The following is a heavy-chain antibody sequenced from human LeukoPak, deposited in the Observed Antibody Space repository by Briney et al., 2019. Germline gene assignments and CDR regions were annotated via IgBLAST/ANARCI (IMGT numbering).Heavy chain of an antibody. Sequence: SVKVSCKASGGTFSSYAISWVRQAPGQGLEWMVGIIPIFGTANYAQKFQGRVTITADDSTSTAYMELSSLRSEDTAVYYCARESYYYDSSGGRYYYYGMDVWGQGTTVTVSS. CDR1: GGTFSSYA. V-gene: IGHV1-69*13. CDR3: ARESYYYDSSGGRYYYYGMDV. D-gene: IGHD3-22*01. CDR2: IIPIFGTA. J-gene: IGHJ6*02.